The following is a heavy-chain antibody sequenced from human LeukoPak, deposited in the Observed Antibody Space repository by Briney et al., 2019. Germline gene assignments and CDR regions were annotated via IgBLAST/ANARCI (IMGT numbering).Heavy chain of an antibody. CDR1: GFTFDDYA. Sequence: GGSLRLSCAASGFTFDDYAMHWVRQAPGKGLEWVSGISWNSGTIGYADSVKGRFTISRDNAKNSLYLQMNSLRAEDTAVYYCARVGSAIAAAGTAIYYYMDVWGKGTTVTVSS. J-gene: IGHJ6*03. CDR2: ISWNSGTI. D-gene: IGHD6-13*01. V-gene: IGHV3-9*01. CDR3: ARVGSAIAAAGTAIYYYMDV.